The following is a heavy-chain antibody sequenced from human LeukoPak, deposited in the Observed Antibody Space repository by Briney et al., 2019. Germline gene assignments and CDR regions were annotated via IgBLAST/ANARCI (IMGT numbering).Heavy chain of an antibody. CDR3: AQEIRPNDY. V-gene: IGHV3-23*01. J-gene: IGHJ4*02. Sequence: GGSLRLSCAASGFTFSSHAMSWVRRAPGKGLEWVSSITISGDNTLYADSVKGRFTISRDNSKNTLYLQMNSLRVEDTAVYYCAQEIRPNDYWGQGTLVTVSS. CDR2: ITISGDNT. D-gene: IGHD4-17*01. CDR1: GFTFSSHA.